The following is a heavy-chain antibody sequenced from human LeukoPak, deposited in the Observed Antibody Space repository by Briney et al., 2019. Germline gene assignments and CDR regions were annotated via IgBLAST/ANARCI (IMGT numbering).Heavy chain of an antibody. V-gene: IGHV3-64D*06. Sequence: SGGSLRLSCSVSGFTFSTYVMHWVRQAPGKGLEYVSAISSNGDNTYYADSVKGRFTISRDNSKNTLYLQMSRLRPDDTAVYFCVRGTGYWGQGTLVTVSS. CDR1: GFTFSTYV. J-gene: IGHJ4*02. CDR2: ISSNGDNT. CDR3: VRGTGY.